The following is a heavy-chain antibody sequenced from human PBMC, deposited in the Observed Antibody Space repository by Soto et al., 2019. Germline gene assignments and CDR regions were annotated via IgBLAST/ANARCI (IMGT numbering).Heavy chain of an antibody. V-gene: IGHV1-3*01. D-gene: IGHD3-22*01. Sequence: ASVKVSCKASGYTFTSYAMHWVRQAPGQRLEWMGWINAGNGNTKYSQKFQGRVTITRDTSASTAYMELSSLRSEDTAVYYCARPLSPHYYDSSGSSIYYYGMDVWGQGTTVTV. CDR1: GYTFTSYA. J-gene: IGHJ6*02. CDR2: INAGNGNT. CDR3: ARPLSPHYYDSSGSSIYYYGMDV.